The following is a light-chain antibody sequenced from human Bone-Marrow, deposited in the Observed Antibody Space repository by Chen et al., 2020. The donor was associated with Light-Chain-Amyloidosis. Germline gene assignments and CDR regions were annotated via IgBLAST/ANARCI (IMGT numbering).Light chain of an antibody. Sequence: SYVLTQPSSVSVAPGQTATIACGGNNIGSTSVNWYQQTPGQAPLLVVYDDSDRPSGIPERLSGSNSGTTAILPSSRVEAGDAADYYCQVWDRSSDRPVFGGGTKLTVL. CDR3: QVWDRSSDRPV. V-gene: IGLV3-21*02. CDR1: NIGSTS. J-gene: IGLJ3*02. CDR2: DDS.